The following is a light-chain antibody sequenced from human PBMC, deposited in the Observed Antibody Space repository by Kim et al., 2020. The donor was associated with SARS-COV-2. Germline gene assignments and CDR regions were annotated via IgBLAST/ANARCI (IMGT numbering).Light chain of an antibody. V-gene: IGLV3-1*01. CDR1: KLRGRY. J-gene: IGLJ2*01. CDR2: KND. CDR3: QVWDRDMAI. Sequence: SYELTQPPSVSVSPGQRASITCSGDKLRGRYSCWYQQRPGQSPVLIIYKNDKRPSGIPELFSGSKSGNTATLTISGTQPMDEADYYCQVWDRDMAIFGGGTQLTVL.